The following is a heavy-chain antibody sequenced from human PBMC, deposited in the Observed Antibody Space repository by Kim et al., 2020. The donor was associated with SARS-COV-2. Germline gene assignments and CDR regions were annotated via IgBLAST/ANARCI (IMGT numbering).Heavy chain of an antibody. J-gene: IGHJ1*01. CDR1: GFTFNAYA. Sequence: GGSLRLSCAASGFTFNAYAMSWVRQAPGKVLEWVSTISGSEGSTYYADSVKGRFIISRDNSKNTLHLQMNSLRAEDTAVYYCAKHFGSSGSEFQHWGQGT. D-gene: IGHD3-22*01. CDR2: ISGSEGST. V-gene: IGHV3-23*01. CDR3: AKHFGSSGSEFQH.